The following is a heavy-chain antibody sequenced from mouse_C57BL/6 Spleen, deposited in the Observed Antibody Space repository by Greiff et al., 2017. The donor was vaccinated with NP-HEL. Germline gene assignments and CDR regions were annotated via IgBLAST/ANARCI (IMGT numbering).Heavy chain of an antibody. CDR2: IDPSDSYT. D-gene: IGHD1-1*01. J-gene: IGHJ2*01. CDR3: ARGILRSYYFDY. V-gene: IGHV1-50*01. CDR1: GYTFTSYW. Sequence: VQLQQPGAELVKPGASVKLSCKASGYTFTSYWMQWVKQRPGQGLEWIGEIDPSDSYTNYNQKFKGKATLTVDTSSSTAYMQLSSLTSEDSAVYYCARGILRSYYFDYWGQGTTLTVSS.